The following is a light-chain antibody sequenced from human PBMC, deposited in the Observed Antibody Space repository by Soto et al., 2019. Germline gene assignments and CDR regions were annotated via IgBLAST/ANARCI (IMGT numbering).Light chain of an antibody. Sequence: EIVLTQSPGTLSLSPGERATLSCRASQSVSSSYLAWYQQKPGQAPRLLIYGASSRATGIPDRFSGSGSGRDFTLTISRLETEDFAVYYCQQYGSSPTWTFGQGTKVEIK. CDR1: QSVSSSY. V-gene: IGKV3-20*01. J-gene: IGKJ1*01. CDR2: GAS. CDR3: QQYGSSPTWT.